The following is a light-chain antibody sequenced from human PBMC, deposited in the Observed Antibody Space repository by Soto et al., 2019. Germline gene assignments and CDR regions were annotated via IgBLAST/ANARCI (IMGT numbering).Light chain of an antibody. CDR3: QQANSFPYT. V-gene: IGKV1D-12*01. J-gene: IGKJ2*01. CDR1: QAINSW. Sequence: DIQMTQSPSSVSASVGDRVTITCRARQAINSWLAWYQQKPGKAPKLLIYGASSLQSGVPSRFSGSESGTDFTLAISSLQPEDFATYYCQQANSFPYTFGQGTKLEVK. CDR2: GAS.